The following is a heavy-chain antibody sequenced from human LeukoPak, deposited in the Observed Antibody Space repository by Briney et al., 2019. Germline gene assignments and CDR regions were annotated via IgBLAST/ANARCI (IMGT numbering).Heavy chain of an antibody. CDR2: INTNTGNP. J-gene: IGHJ3*02. CDR1: GYTFTSYS. Sequence: ASVNVSCKASGYTFTSYSMNWVRQAPGQGLEWMVWINTNTGNPTYAQGFTGRFVFSLDTSVSTAYLQISSLKAGDTAVYYCARSSSGYYEPDAFDIWGQGTMVTVSS. V-gene: IGHV7-4-1*02. D-gene: IGHD3-22*01. CDR3: ARSSSGYYEPDAFDI.